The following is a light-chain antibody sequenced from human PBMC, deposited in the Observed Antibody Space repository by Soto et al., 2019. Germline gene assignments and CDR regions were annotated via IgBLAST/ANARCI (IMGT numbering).Light chain of an antibody. J-gene: IGKJ1*01. CDR1: QSVSSY. CDR3: QHYGHALWA. Sequence: EIVLTQSPATLSLSLGERATLSCRASQSVSSYLAWYQQKPGQSPRLLMSGASRRATGVPDRFSGSGSGTDFTLTISRLEPEDFAVYYCQHYGHALWAFGQGTKVDIK. V-gene: IGKV3-20*01. CDR2: GAS.